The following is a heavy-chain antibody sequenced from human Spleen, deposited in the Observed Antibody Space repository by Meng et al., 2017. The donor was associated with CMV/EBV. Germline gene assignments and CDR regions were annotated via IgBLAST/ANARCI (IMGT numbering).Heavy chain of an antibody. V-gene: IGHV4-34*01. D-gene: IGHD1-1*01. CDR1: VGYFRGYS. J-gene: IGHJ4*02. CDR2: INHSGST. CDR3: ARALLERTPSYFDY. Sequence: QQCVAGLLQRAATLSPPCAVYVGYFRGYSGSWIRQPPGKGLEWIGEINHSGSTNYNPSLKSRVTISVDTSKNQFSLKLSSVTAADTAVYYCARALLERTPSYFDYWGQGPLVTVSS.